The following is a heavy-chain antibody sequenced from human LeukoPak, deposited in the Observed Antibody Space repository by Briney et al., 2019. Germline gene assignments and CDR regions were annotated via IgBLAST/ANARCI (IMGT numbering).Heavy chain of an antibody. CDR2: INPSGGST. V-gene: IGHV1-46*01. D-gene: IGHD6-19*01. CDR1: GYTFTGYF. J-gene: IGHJ5*01. CDR3: VRDRSFDS. Sequence: GASVKVSCKASGYTFTGYFMHWVRQAPGQGLEWMGIINPSGGSTTYAQKFQGRVTLTRERSTNTVYMELTSLRSEDTAVYYCVRDRSFDSWGQGTLVTVSS.